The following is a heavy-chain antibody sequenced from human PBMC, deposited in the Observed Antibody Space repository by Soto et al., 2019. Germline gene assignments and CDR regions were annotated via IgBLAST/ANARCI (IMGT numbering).Heavy chain of an antibody. CDR3: AKDTRVYSSGLWEVFDS. J-gene: IGHJ3*02. Sequence: PGGSLRLSCAASGFTFDDYAMHWVRQAPGKGLECVSGISWNIGSIGYADSVKGRFTISRDDAKNCLYLQMNSLRAEDTALYYCAKDTRVYSSGLWEVFDSWRDGTMVTGS. D-gene: IGHD6-19*01. V-gene: IGHV3-9*01. CDR2: ISWNIGSI. CDR1: GFTFDDYA.